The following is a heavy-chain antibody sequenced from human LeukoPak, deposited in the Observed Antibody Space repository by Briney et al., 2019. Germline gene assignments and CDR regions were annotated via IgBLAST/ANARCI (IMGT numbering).Heavy chain of an antibody. J-gene: IGHJ6*02. Sequence: GSLRLSCAASGFTVRNNYMSWVRQAPVKGLEWVSVIYGSGSTYYADSVKGRFTISRDTSKNTLDLQMNSLKAEDTAVYYCTRDRNSGYGMDVWGQGTTVTVSS. V-gene: IGHV3-53*01. CDR2: IYGSGST. CDR1: GFTVRNNY. CDR3: TRDRNSGYGMDV. D-gene: IGHD6-25*01.